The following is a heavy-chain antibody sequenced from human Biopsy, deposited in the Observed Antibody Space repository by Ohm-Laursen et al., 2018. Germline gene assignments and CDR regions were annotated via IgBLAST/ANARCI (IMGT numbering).Heavy chain of an antibody. CDR1: GAAFLGYY. CDR3: ARDLLEWSLPS. Sequence: SVKVSCKASGAAFLGYYLHWVRQAPGQGLEWMGSIYPNSGDTDFAQKFQGRVSMTRDTSVSTAYLELSSLRSDDTAIYYCARDLLEWSLPSWGQGTLVTVSS. V-gene: IGHV1-2*02. CDR2: IYPNSGDT. J-gene: IGHJ4*02. D-gene: IGHD3-3*01.